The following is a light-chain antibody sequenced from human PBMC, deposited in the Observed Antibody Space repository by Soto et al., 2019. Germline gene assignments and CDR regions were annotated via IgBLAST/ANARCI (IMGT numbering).Light chain of an antibody. V-gene: IGKV3-11*01. CDR1: PSVSSY. CDR2: EAS. J-gene: IGKJ4*01. CDR3: QQRSNWLELT. Sequence: EIVLTQSPATLSLSPGERDTLYCRASPSVSSYLAWYQQKPGQAPRLLIYEASNRATGIPARFSGSGSGTAFTLTISSLEPEDFAVYYCQQRSNWLELTFGGGTKVEIK.